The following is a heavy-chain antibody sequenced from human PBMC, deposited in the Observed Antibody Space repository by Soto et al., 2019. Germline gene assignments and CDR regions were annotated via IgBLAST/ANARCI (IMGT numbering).Heavy chain of an antibody. CDR1: GFTFDDYT. Sequence: EVQLVESGGVVVQPGGSLRLSCAASGFTFDDYTMHWVRQAPGKGLEWVSLISWDGGSTYYADSMKGRFTISRDNSKNSLYLQMNSLRTEDTALYYCAKDIRAADAFDIWGQGTMVTVSS. V-gene: IGHV3-43*01. J-gene: IGHJ3*02. D-gene: IGHD6-25*01. CDR3: AKDIRAADAFDI. CDR2: ISWDGGST.